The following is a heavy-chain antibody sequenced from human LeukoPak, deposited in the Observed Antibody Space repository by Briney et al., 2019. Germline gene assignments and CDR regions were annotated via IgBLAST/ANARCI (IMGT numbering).Heavy chain of an antibody. CDR1: GFTFSDYY. Sequence: PGGSLRLSCAASGFTFSDYYMGWIRQAPGKGLEWVSYISNSGSTIYYADSVKGRFTISRDNAKNSLYLQMNRLRAEDTAVYYCARPRGCGSSRCNNFDYWGQGTLVTVSS. J-gene: IGHJ4*02. V-gene: IGHV3-11*04. D-gene: IGHD2-2*01. CDR3: ARPRGCGSSRCNNFDY. CDR2: ISNSGSTI.